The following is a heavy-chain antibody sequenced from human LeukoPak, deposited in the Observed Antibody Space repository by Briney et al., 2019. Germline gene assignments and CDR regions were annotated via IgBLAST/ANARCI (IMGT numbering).Heavy chain of an antibody. J-gene: IGHJ5*02. CDR1: GYTFTGCY. CDR2: INPNSGGT. V-gene: IGHV1-2*02. Sequence: ASVKVSCKASGYTFTGCYMHWVRQAPGQGLEWMGWINPNSGGTNYAQKFQGRVTMTRDTSISTAYMELSRLRSDDTAVYYCARESSLYLSWFGPWGQGTLVTVSS. CDR3: ARESSLYLSWFGP. D-gene: IGHD6-13*01.